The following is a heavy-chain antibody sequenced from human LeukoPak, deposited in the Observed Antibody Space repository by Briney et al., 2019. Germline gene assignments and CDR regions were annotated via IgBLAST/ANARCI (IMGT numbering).Heavy chain of an antibody. J-gene: IGHJ6*03. CDR1: GFTFSSYS. V-gene: IGHV3-48*01. CDR3: ARLTYYYYYYMDV. CDR2: ISSSSSTI. Sequence: GGSLRLSCAASGFTFSSYSMNWVRQAPGKGLEWVSYISSSSSTIYYADSVKGRFTISRDSAKNSLYLQMNSLRAEDTAVYYCARLTYYYYYYMDVWGKGTTVTVSS.